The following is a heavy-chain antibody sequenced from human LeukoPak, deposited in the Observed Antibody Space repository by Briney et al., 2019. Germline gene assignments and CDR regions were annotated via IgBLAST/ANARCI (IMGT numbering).Heavy chain of an antibody. Sequence: GGSLRLSCAASGFTFSSYGMQWVRQAPGQGLEWVAVVSYDGTKKYYTDSVKGRFTISRDNSKNTLDLQMNSLRTEDTAMYYCAKEATGRTSSHFDYWGQGTLVTVSA. CDR3: AKEATGRTSSHFDY. V-gene: IGHV3-30*18. D-gene: IGHD1-1*01. CDR1: GFTFSSYG. J-gene: IGHJ4*02. CDR2: VSYDGTKK.